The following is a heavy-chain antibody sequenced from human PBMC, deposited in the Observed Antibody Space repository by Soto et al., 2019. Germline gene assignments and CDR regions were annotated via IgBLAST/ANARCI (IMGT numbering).Heavy chain of an antibody. J-gene: IGHJ4*02. CDR1: GGTFSSYA. CDR3: ARSYDILTGYLYY. CDR2: IIPIFGTA. D-gene: IGHD3-9*01. Sequence: SVKVSCKASGGTFSSYAISWVRQAPGQGLEWMGGIIPIFGTANYAQKFQGRVTITADESTSTAYMELSSLRSEDTAVYYCARSYDILTGYLYYWGQGTLVTVSS. V-gene: IGHV1-69*13.